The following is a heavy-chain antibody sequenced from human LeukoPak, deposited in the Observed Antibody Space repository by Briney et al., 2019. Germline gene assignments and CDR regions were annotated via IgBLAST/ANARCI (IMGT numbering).Heavy chain of an antibody. V-gene: IGHV7-4-1*02. D-gene: IGHD5-18*01. CDR1: GYTFTSNA. J-gene: IGHJ4*02. Sequence: GASVKVSCKASGYTFTSNAMNWVRQAPGQGLEWMGWINTNTGNPTYAQGFTGRFVFSLDTSVSTAYLQISSLKTEDTAVYYCARERPLIPGYTYYYSEYWGQGTLVTASS. CDR3: ARERPLIPGYTYYYSEY. CDR2: INTNTGNP.